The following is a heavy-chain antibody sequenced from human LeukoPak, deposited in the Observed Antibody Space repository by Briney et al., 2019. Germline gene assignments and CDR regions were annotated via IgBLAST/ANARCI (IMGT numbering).Heavy chain of an antibody. CDR2: IYSGGST. D-gene: IGHD6-13*01. CDR3: ARESVGSRIAAAGPFDY. CDR1: GFTVSSNY. V-gene: IGHV3-66*01. J-gene: IGHJ4*02. Sequence: HPGGSLRLSCAASGFTVSSNYMSWVRQAPGKGLEWVSVIYSGGSTYYADSVKGRFTISRDNSKNTLYLQMNSLRAEDTAVYYCARESVGSRIAAAGPFDYWGQGTLVTVSS.